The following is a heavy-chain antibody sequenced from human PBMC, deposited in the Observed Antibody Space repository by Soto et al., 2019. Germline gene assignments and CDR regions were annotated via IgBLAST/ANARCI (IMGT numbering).Heavy chain of an antibody. CDR2: INHSGRT. V-gene: IGHV4-34*01. Sequence: PSETLSLTCGVYGGSLSGYYWSWIRQPPGKGLEWIGEINHSGRTTYDRSLKSRVTISVDTSRNQFSLKLSSVTAADTALYYCLRDRTYYSYFSMDVWGQGTTVTVSS. CDR1: GGSLSGYY. CDR3: LRDRTYYSYFSMDV. J-gene: IGHJ6*02.